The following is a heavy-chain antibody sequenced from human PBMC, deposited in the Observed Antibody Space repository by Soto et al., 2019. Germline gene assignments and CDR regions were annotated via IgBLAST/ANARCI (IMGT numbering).Heavy chain of an antibody. V-gene: IGHV1-8*01. Sequence: QVQLVQSGAEVKKPGASVKVSCKASGYTFTSYDINWVRQATGQGLEWMGWMNPNSGNTGYPQKFQGRVTMTRNTPISTDYMQLSSLRSEDTAVYYRARGPYTSDDSGGYFGPWGQATLVTVSS. CDR1: GYTFTSYD. J-gene: IGHJ5*02. CDR3: ARGPYTSDDSGGYFGP. D-gene: IGHD3-22*01. CDR2: MNPNSGNT.